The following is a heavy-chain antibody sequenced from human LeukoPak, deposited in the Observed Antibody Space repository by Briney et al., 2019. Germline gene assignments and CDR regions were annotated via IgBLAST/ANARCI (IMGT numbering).Heavy chain of an antibody. CDR3: ANIMPGYYNGY. J-gene: IGHJ4*02. CDR1: GYTFTGYY. Sequence: ASVKVSCKASGYTFTGYYIHWVREAPGQGLEWMGWINPDSGGTYYAQEFQGRVTMTRDTSISTAYMELSRLRSDDTAVYYCANIMPGYYNGYWGQGTLVTVSS. V-gene: IGHV1-2*02. D-gene: IGHD3-9*01. CDR2: INPDSGGT.